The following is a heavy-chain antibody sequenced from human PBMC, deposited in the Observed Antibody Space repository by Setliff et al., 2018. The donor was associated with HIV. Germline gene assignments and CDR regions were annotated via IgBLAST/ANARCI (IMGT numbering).Heavy chain of an antibody. Sequence: PSETLSLTCAVYGGSFSGYHWSWIRQPPGKGLEWIGETNHTGSSNYNPSLKSRVIILLDPSKNQLSLRLSSVTAADTAVYYCARLIGRYGVVVRPNGHAFDVWGQGTMVTVSS. J-gene: IGHJ3*01. CDR2: TNHTGSS. CDR1: GGSFSGYH. V-gene: IGHV4-34*01. CDR3: ARLIGRYGVVVRPNGHAFDV. D-gene: IGHD3-3*01.